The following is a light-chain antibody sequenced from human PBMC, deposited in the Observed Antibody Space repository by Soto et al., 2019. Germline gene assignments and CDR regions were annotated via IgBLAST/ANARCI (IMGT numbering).Light chain of an antibody. V-gene: IGLV2-14*01. CDR3: SSYTSSSTLV. CDR2: DVS. Sequence: QSVLTQPASVSGSPGQSITISCTGTSSDVGGYKFVSWYQQHAGKAPKLMIYDVSTRPSGVSNRFSGSKSGDTASLTISGLQAEDEADYYCSSYTSSSTLVFGGGTKLTVL. CDR1: SSDVGGYKF. J-gene: IGLJ2*01.